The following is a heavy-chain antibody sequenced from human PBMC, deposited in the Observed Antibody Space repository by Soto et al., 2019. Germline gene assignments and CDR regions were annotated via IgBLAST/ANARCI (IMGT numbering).Heavy chain of an antibody. Sequence: ASVKVSCKASGYTFTSYGISWVRQAPGQGLEWMGWMNANSGNTGYAQKFQGRVTMTRNTSISTAYMELSSLRSEDTAVYYCARGVVPAAMPSFYYYYYYMDVWGKGTTVTVS. J-gene: IGHJ6*03. CDR3: ARGVVPAAMPSFYYYYYYMDV. CDR2: MNANSGNT. V-gene: IGHV1-8*02. D-gene: IGHD2-2*01. CDR1: GYTFTSYG.